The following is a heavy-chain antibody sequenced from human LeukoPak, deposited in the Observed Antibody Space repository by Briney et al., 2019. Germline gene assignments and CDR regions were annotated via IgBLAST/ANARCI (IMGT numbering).Heavy chain of an antibody. CDR2: IYTSGST. CDR3: ASSPLISSGWLGHDY. J-gene: IGHJ4*02. CDR1: GGSISSGSYY. V-gene: IGHV4-61*02. Sequence: SETLSLTCTVSGGSISSGSYYWSWIRQPAGKGLEWIGRIYTSGSTNYNPSLKSRVTISVDTSKNQFSLKLNSVTAADTAVYYCASSPLISSGWLGHDYWGQGILVTVSS. D-gene: IGHD6-19*01.